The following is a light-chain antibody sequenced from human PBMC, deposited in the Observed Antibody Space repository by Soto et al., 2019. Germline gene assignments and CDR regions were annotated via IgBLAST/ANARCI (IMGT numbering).Light chain of an antibody. CDR3: AAWDDSLNGYV. CDR1: NSNIGTNA. Sequence: QSVLTQPPSASGTPGQRVTISCSGSNSNIGTNAVSWYQRLPGTAPKLLIYTNSQRPSGVPDRFSGSRSGTSASLAISGLRSEDEADYYCAAWDDSLNGYVFGAGTKVTVL. CDR2: TNS. V-gene: IGLV1-44*01. J-gene: IGLJ1*01.